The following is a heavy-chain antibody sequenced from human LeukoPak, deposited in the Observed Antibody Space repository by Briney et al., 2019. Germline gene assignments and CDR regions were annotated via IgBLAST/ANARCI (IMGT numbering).Heavy chain of an antibody. V-gene: IGHV3-48*03. Sequence: GGSLRLSCAASGFTFSSYEMNWVRQAPGKGLEWVSYISSSGSTIYYADSVKGRFTISRDNAKNSLYLQMNSLRAEDTAVYYCARSIPMVRGVIKRPVRGYFDYWGQGTLVTVSS. CDR3: ARSIPMVRGVIKRPVRGYFDY. CDR1: GFTFSSYE. D-gene: IGHD3-10*01. CDR2: ISSSGSTI. J-gene: IGHJ4*02.